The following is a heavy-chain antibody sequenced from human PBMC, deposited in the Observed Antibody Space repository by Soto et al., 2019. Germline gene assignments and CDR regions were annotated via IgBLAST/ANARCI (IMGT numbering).Heavy chain of an antibody. CDR1: GFTFSNAW. J-gene: IGHJ4*02. D-gene: IGHD3-10*01. CDR2: IKRKTDGGTT. CDR3: GTGGHFYGD. Sequence: EVQLVESGGGLVKPGGSLRLSCAASGFTFSNAWMSWVRQAPGKGLEWVGRIKRKTDGGTTDYAAPVKGRFTISRDDSDNTVYLPMTSLKIEDTAVYYCGTGGHFYGDCGQGTLVTVSS. V-gene: IGHV3-15*01.